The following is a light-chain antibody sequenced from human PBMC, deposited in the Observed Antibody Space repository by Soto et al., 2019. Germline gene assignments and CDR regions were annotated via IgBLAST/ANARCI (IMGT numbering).Light chain of an antibody. CDR3: QQCGISTWP. V-gene: IGKV3-20*01. CDR1: QPVSSSY. CDR2: GAS. J-gene: IGKJ1*01. Sequence: EIVLTQSPGILSLSPGERATLSCRASQPVSSSYLAWYQQKPDQAPRLLIYGASTRATGIPDRFSGSGSGTDFALTISRLEPEDFAVYYCQQCGISTWPFRQGTKVDI.